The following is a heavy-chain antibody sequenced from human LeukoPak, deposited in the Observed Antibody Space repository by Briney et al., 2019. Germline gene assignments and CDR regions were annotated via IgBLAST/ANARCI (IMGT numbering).Heavy chain of an antibody. D-gene: IGHD1-26*01. CDR2: IYYSGST. J-gene: IGHJ4*02. V-gene: IGHV4-39*01. CDR1: GGSISSSSYY. CDR3: ARELTYADY. Sequence: SGTLSLTCTVSGGSISSSSYYWGWIRQPPGKGLEWIGSIYYSGSTYYNPSLESRVTISVDTSKNQFSLKLSSVTAADTAVYYCARELTYADYWGQGTLVTVSS.